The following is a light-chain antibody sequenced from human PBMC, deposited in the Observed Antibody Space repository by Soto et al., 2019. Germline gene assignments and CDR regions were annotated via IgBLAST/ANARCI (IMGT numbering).Light chain of an antibody. J-gene: IGKJ2*01. CDR2: AAS. CDR1: QSISNY. V-gene: IGKV1-39*01. CDR3: QQSYLSPHT. Sequence: DIQMTQSPSSLSASIGDRVTVTCRASQSISNYLNWYQQKPGKAPKLLIYAASTLQSGVPSRFSGSGSETDFTLSIISLQPEDFATYYCQQSYLSPHTFGQGTRLQIK.